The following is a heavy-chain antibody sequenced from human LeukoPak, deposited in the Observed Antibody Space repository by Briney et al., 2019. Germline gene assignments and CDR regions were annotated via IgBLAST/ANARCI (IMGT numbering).Heavy chain of an antibody. CDR3: ARGPKWEPYYFDY. D-gene: IGHD1-26*01. V-gene: IGHV3-30-3*01. J-gene: IGHJ4*02. CDR1: GFTFSSYA. CDR2: ISYDGSNK. Sequence: GGSLRLSCAASGFTFSSYAMHWVRQAPGKGLEWVAVISYDGSNKYYADSVKGRFTISRDNAKNSLYLQMNSLRAEDTAVYYCARGPKWEPYYFDYWGQGTLVTVSS.